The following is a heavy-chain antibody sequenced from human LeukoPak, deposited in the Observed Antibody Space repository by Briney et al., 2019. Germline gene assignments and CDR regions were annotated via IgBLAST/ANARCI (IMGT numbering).Heavy chain of an antibody. CDR2: INHSGST. J-gene: IGHJ4*02. Sequence: PSETLSLTCAVYDGSFSGYYWSWIRQPPGKGLEWIGEINHSGSTNYNPSLKSRVTISVDTSKNQFSLRLSSVTAADTAVYYCARRGYSYGPRGYFDYWGQGTLVTVSS. V-gene: IGHV4-34*01. CDR3: ARRGYSYGPRGYFDY. D-gene: IGHD5-18*01. CDR1: DGSFSGYY.